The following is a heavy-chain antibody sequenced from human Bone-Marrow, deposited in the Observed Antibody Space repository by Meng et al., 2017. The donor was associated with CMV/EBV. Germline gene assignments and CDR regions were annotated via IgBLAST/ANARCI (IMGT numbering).Heavy chain of an antibody. D-gene: IGHD4-17*01. J-gene: IGHJ4*02. CDR1: GFIFGDHA. CDR3: ARHKYGDEYFLDY. V-gene: IGHV3-30*01. CDR2: ISYDGSTK. Sequence: GESLKISCAASGFIFGDHAMHWVRPAPGKGLEWVAVISYDGSTKYFADSVKGRFTIYRDKYRDTLFLQMNSLTTEDTGLYYCARHKYGDEYFLDYWGQGTRVTVSS.